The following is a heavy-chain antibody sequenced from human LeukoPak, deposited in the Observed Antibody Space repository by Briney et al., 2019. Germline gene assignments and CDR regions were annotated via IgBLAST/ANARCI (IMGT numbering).Heavy chain of an antibody. J-gene: IGHJ5*02. D-gene: IGHD3-3*01. CDR3: ARDELRITIFGVVIRHAYSWFDP. CDR2: IKQDGSEK. Sequence: PEESLRLSCAASGFTFSSYWMSLVRQAPGKGLEWVANIKQDGSEKYYVDSVKGRFTISRDNAKNSLYLQMNSLRAEDTAVYYCARDELRITIFGVVIRHAYSWFDPWGQGTLVTVSS. V-gene: IGHV3-7*01. CDR1: GFTFSSYW.